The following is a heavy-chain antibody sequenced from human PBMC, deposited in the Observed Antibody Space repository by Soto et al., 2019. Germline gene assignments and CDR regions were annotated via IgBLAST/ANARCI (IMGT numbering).Heavy chain of an antibody. CDR3: ARDRPLKANWGLTWFDP. CDR1: GGSISSSNW. CDR2: IYHSGST. J-gene: IGHJ5*02. Sequence: PSETLSLTCAVSGGSISSSNWWSWVRQPPGKGLEWIGEIYHSGSTNYNPSLKSRVTISVDKSKNQFSLKLSSVTAADTAVYYCARDRPLKANWGLTWFDPWGQGTLVTVSS. V-gene: IGHV4-4*02. D-gene: IGHD7-27*01.